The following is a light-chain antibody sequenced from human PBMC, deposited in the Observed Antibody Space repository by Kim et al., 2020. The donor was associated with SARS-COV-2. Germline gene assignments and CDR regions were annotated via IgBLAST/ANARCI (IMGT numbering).Light chain of an antibody. CDR3: QQYDSTPPT. J-gene: IGKJ5*01. CDR2: WAS. Sequence: DIVMTQPPDSLAVSLGERATINCKSSQSVLYSSNNKNYLAWYQQKPGQPPKLLIYWASNRESGVPDRFSGSGSGTDFTLTISSLQAEDVAVYYCQQYDSTPPTFGQGTRLEIK. V-gene: IGKV4-1*01. CDR1: QSVLYSSNNKNY.